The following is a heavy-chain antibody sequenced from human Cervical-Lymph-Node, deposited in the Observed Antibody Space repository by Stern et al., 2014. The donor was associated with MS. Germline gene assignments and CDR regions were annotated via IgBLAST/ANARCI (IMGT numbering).Heavy chain of an antibody. CDR2: VDYNGTP. Sequence: QVQLQESGPGLVKPSETLSLTCTVSGGSISSHGYYWAWIRQPPGKGLEWIGCVDYNGTPYSNPSLQSRVTTSGDTSKNQLSLKVTSVTAADTALYYCARQAVGYDYADYWGQGTLVTVSS. V-gene: IGHV4-39*01. J-gene: IGHJ4*02. CDR3: ARQAVGYDYADY. D-gene: IGHD5-12*01. CDR1: GGSISSHGYY.